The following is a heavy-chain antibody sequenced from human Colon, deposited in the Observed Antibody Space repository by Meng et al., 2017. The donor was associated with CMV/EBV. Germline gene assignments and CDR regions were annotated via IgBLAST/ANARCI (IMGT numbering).Heavy chain of an antibody. Sequence: GESLKISCAASGFTFSNYAMHWVRQAPGKGLEWVAVISYDGSHEYYADSVRGRFTISRDNSKNTLYLQMNSLRAEDTAVYYCAKAELRITIFGVVKNYYGMDVWGQGTTVTVSS. CDR3: AKAELRITIFGVVKNYYGMDV. CDR1: GFTFSNYA. V-gene: IGHV3-30-3*01. J-gene: IGHJ6*02. D-gene: IGHD3-3*01. CDR2: ISYDGSHE.